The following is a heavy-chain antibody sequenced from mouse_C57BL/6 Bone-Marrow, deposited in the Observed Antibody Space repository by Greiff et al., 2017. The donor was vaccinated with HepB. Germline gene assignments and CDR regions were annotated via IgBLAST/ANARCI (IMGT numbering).Heavy chain of an antibody. J-gene: IGHJ1*03. Sequence: QVQLQQSGPELVKPGASVKLSCKASGYTFTSSDINWVKQRPGQGLEWIGWIYPRDGSTKYNEKFKGKATLTVDTSSSAAYMELHSLTSEDSAVYVCERERGYSNYVPYCNFDVWGTGTTVTVSS. CDR3: ERERGYSNYVPYCNFDV. V-gene: IGHV1-85*01. CDR2: IYPRDGST. D-gene: IGHD2-5*01. CDR1: GYTFTSSD.